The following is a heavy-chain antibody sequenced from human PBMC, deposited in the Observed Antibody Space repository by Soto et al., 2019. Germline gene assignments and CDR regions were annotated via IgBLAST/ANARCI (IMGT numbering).Heavy chain of an antibody. CDR2: IYHSGST. CDR3: GGVLVPAALGYYYGMDV. D-gene: IGHD2-2*01. V-gene: IGHV4-4*02. Sequence: SETLSLTCAVSGGSISSSNWWSWVRPPPGKGLEWIGEIYHSGSTNYNPSLKSRVTISVDKSKNQFSLKLSSVTAADTAVYYCGGVLVPAALGYYYGMDVWGQGTTVTVSS. CDR1: GGSISSSNW. J-gene: IGHJ6*02.